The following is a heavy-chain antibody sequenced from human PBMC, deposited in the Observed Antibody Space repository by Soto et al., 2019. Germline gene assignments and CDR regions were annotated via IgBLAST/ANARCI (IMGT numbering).Heavy chain of an antibody. Sequence: GESLKFSCKASGYNFTAFCIHWVLQVPGKGLEWLGKIDPSDSYTNYSPSFEGHVTISTDNSITTAYLQWSSLRASDTALYFCARVHKNWFDSWAQGTMVTVSS. CDR1: GYNFTAFC. CDR3: ARVHKNWFDS. V-gene: IGHV5-10-1*01. CDR2: IDPSDSYT. J-gene: IGHJ5*01.